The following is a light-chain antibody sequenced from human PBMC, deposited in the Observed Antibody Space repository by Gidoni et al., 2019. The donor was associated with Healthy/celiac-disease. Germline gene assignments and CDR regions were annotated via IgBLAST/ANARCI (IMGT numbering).Light chain of an antibody. Sequence: DIVPTQPLDSLAVSLGERATMNCKSSQSVLYSSNNKNYLAWYQQKPGQPPKLLIYWASTRESGVPDRFSGSGSGTDFTLTISSLQAEDVAVYYCQQYYSTPRTFGQGTKVEIK. CDR2: WAS. CDR1: QSVLYSSNNKNY. CDR3: QQYYSTPRT. J-gene: IGKJ1*01. V-gene: IGKV4-1*01.